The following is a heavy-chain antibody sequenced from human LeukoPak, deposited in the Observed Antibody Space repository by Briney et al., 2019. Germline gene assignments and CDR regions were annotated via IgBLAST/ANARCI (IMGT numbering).Heavy chain of an antibody. D-gene: IGHD2-15*01. CDR2: ISSSSSYI. V-gene: IGHV3-21*01. CDR1: GFTFSSYS. J-gene: IGHJ4*02. Sequence: GGSLRLSCAASGFTFSSYSMNWVRQAPGKGLEWVSSISSSSSYIYYADSVKGRFTISRDNAKNSLYLQMNSLRAEDTAVYYRARGHCSGGSCYSGFDYWGQGTLVTVSS. CDR3: ARGHCSGGSCYSGFDY.